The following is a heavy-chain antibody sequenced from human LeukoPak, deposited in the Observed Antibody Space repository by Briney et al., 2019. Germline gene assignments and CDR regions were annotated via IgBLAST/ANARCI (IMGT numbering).Heavy chain of an antibody. CDR2: ISSSSSYI. CDR3: ARDIPTYSSSWPIDY. D-gene: IGHD6-13*01. V-gene: IGHV3-21*01. J-gene: IGHJ4*02. Sequence: GGSLRLSCAASGFTFSSYSMNWVRQAPGKGLEWVSSISSSSSYIYYAGSVKGRFTISRDNAKNSLYLQMNSLRAEDTAVYYCARDIPTYSSSWPIDYWGRGTLVTVSS. CDR1: GFTFSSYS.